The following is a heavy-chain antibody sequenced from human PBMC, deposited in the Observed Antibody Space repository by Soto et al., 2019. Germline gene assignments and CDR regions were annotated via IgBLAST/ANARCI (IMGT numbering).Heavy chain of an antibody. CDR2: ISYDGSNK. Sequence: PGGSLRLSCAASGFTFSSYGMHWVRQAPGKGLEWVAVISYDGSNKYYADSVKGRFTISRDNSKNTLYLQMNSLRAEDTAVYYCARGIAARRLSAFDIWGQGTMVTVSS. CDR1: GFTFSSYG. V-gene: IGHV3-30*03. J-gene: IGHJ3*02. D-gene: IGHD6-6*01. CDR3: ARGIAARRLSAFDI.